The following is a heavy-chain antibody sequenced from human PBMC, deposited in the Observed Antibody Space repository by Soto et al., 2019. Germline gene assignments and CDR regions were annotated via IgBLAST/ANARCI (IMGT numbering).Heavy chain of an antibody. CDR2: INPGYPAGRST. J-gene: IGHJ4*02. V-gene: IGHV1-46*01. CDR3: ARVNDYVWGSYRPWLDY. D-gene: IGHD3-16*02. Sequence: ASVKVSCKASGYTLTTFFMHWVRQAPGQGLEWMGVINPGYPAGRSTTYAQKFQGRVTMTRDTSTSTVYMELSSLRSEDTAVYYCARVNDYVWGSYRPWLDYWGRGTLVTVSS. CDR1: GYTLTTFF.